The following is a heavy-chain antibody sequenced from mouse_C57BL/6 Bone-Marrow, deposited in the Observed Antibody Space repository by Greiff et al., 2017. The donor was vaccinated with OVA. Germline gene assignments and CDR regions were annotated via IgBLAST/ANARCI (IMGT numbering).Heavy chain of an antibody. J-gene: IGHJ1*03. CDR2: INSDGGST. Sequence: DVMLVESGGGLVQPGESLKLSCESNEYEFPSHDMSWVRKTPEKRLELVAAINSDGGSTYYPDTMERRFIISRDNTKKTLYLQMSSLRSEDTALYYCARRGVYDGYPYWYFDVWGTGTTVTVSS. V-gene: IGHV5-2*03. CDR3: ARRGVYDGYPYWYFDV. D-gene: IGHD2-3*01. CDR1: EYEFPSHD.